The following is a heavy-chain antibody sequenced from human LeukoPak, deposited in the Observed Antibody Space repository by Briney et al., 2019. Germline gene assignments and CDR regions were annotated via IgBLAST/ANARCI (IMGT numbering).Heavy chain of an antibody. Sequence: PGGSLRLSCAASGFTFSDYFMSWIRQAPGKGLEWVSYISSSGSTLYYADSVKGRITISRDNAKNSLYLQMNSLRAEDTAVYYCARRRYNWNAIDYWGQGTLVTVSS. CDR1: GFTFSDYF. V-gene: IGHV3-11*01. CDR2: ISSSGSTL. J-gene: IGHJ4*02. D-gene: IGHD1-20*01. CDR3: ARRRYNWNAIDY.